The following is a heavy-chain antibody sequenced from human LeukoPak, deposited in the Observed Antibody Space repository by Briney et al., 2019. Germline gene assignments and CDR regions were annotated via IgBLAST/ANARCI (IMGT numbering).Heavy chain of an antibody. D-gene: IGHD3-3*02. Sequence: GGSLRLSCAASGFTFSNFWMSWVRQAPGKGLERVANINPDGSAKYYVDSVKGRFTISRDNAENSLYLQMNSLRPEDTAVYYCARHFSTYSYGLDVWGQGTTVTVSS. CDR1: GFTFSNFW. CDR3: ARHFSTYSYGLDV. V-gene: IGHV3-7*01. J-gene: IGHJ6*02. CDR2: INPDGSAK.